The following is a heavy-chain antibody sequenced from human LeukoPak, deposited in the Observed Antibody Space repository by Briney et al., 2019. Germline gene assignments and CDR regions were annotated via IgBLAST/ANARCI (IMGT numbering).Heavy chain of an antibody. D-gene: IGHD3-10*01. J-gene: IGHJ6*02. V-gene: IGHV4-59*04. Sequence: PSETLSLTCTVSGGSISSYYWSWIRQPPGKGLEWIGTIYYSENTFYNPSLKSRLTISVDTSKNQFSLKLSSVTAADTAVYYCATAFGSSSYRVYGMDVWGHGTTVTVSS. CDR1: GGSISSYY. CDR3: ATAFGSSSYRVYGMDV. CDR2: IYYSENT.